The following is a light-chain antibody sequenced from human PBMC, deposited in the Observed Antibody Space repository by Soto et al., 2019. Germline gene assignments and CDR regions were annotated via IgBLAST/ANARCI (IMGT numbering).Light chain of an antibody. CDR3: QQYNNWPPYT. Sequence: IVLTQSPATLSVSPGERATLSCRASQTIAGNLAWYQQKPGQPPRLLIYGASTRATGVPARFSGSGSGTEFTLTISSLQSEDFAVYYCQQYNNWPPYTFGQGTKLEIK. V-gene: IGKV3D-15*01. CDR1: QTIAGN. J-gene: IGKJ2*01. CDR2: GAS.